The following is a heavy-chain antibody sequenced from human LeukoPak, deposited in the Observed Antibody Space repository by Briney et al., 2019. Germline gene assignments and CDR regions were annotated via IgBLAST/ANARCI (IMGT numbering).Heavy chain of an antibody. CDR1: GFTFSSYA. CDR2: IYHSGST. Sequence: PGGSLRLSCAVSGFTFSSYAMSWVRQPPGKGLEWIGEIYHSGSTNYNPSLKSRVTISVDKSKNQFSLKLSSVTAADTAVYYCARASSSSVDYWGQGTLVTVSS. CDR3: ARASSSSVDY. J-gene: IGHJ4*02. D-gene: IGHD6-13*01. V-gene: IGHV4-4*02.